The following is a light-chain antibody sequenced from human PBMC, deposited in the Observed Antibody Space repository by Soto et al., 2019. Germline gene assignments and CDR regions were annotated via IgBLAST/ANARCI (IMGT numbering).Light chain of an antibody. CDR1: QSVSVNS. CDR2: GAS. CDR3: QQYGSSRSIT. Sequence: EIVLTQSPGPLSLSPGERATLSCRASQSVSVNSLAWYQQKGGQAPRLLIYGASSRATGIPDRFSGSGSGTDFTLTISRLEPEDFAVYYCQQYGSSRSITFGQGTKVDIK. V-gene: IGKV3-20*01. J-gene: IGKJ1*01.